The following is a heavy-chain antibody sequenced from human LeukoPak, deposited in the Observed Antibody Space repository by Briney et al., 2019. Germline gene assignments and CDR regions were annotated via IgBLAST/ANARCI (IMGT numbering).Heavy chain of an antibody. J-gene: IGHJ6*03. Sequence: PSETLSLTCTVSGGSISSSSYYWRWTRQPPGKRLEWIANIYISRSTYNNPTLKSRVTISVDTSKTQFSLKLSSVTAAATAVYHCARQDGGYYYYYYMDVWGKGTTVTVSS. CDR3: ARQDGGYYYYYYMDV. CDR1: GGSISSSSYY. V-gene: IGHV4-39*01. CDR2: IYISRST.